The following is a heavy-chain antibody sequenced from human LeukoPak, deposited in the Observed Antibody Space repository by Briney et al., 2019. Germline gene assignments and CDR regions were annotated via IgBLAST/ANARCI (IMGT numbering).Heavy chain of an antibody. CDR2: SSWDGGST. CDR3: AKGRGMITFGGVIAHFDY. Sequence: PGGSLRLSCAASGFTFDDYTMHWVRQAPGKGLEWVSLSSWDGGSTYYADSVKGRFTISRDNSKNSLYLQMNSLRTEDTALYYCAKGRGMITFGGVIAHFDYWGQGTLVTVSS. J-gene: IGHJ4*02. CDR1: GFTFDDYT. V-gene: IGHV3-43*01. D-gene: IGHD3-16*02.